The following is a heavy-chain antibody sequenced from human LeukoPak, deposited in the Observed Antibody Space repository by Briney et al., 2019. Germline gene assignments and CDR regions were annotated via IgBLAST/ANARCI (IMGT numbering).Heavy chain of an antibody. J-gene: IGHJ4*02. V-gene: IGHV1-2*02. CDR3: ARDRAVMDLMDY. CDR1: GYTFTGYY. CDR2: INPNSGAT. Sequence: ASVKVSCKASGYTFTGYYMHWVRQAPGQGLEWMGWINPNSGATNYAQKFQGRVTMTRDMSTSTVYMELSSLRSEDTAVYYCARDRAVMDLMDYWGQGTLVTVSS. D-gene: IGHD2-21*01.